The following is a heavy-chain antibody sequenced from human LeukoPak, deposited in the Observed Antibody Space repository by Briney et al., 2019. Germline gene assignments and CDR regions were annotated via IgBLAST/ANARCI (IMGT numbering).Heavy chain of an antibody. J-gene: IGHJ4*02. D-gene: IGHD3-22*01. CDR2: IYYSGST. Sequence: SETLSLTCTVSGGSISSYYWSWFRQPPGKGLEWIGYIYYSGSTDYNPSLKSRVTISVDTSRNQFSLRLSSVTAADTAVYYCARHANYDRSARPLDYWGQGTLVTVSS. CDR1: GGSISSYY. V-gene: IGHV4-59*08. CDR3: ARHANYDRSARPLDY.